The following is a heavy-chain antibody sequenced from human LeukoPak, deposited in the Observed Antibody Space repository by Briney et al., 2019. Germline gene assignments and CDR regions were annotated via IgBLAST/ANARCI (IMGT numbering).Heavy chain of an antibody. D-gene: IGHD5-18*01. CDR1: GYTFTGYY. CDR2: INPNSGGT. V-gene: IGHV1-2*02. CDR3: ARARLRIQLWQGDTYGMDV. J-gene: IGHJ6*02. Sequence: ASVKVSCKASGYTFTGYYIHWVRQAPGQGLEWMGWINPNSGGTNYAQKFQGRVTMTRDTSISTAYIELSSLRSEDTAVYYCARARLRIQLWQGDTYGMDVWGQGTTVTVSS.